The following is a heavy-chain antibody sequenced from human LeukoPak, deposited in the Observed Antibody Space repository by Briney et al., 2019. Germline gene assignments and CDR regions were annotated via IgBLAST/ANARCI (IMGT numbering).Heavy chain of an antibody. CDR3: ASSRAVGFRDDAFDI. CDR1: GFTFSNYA. CDR2: ISGSGTNT. Sequence: PGGSLRLSCAASGFTFSNYAVSWVRQAPGKGLEWVSTISGSGTNTYYADSVKGRFTVSRDNSKNTLYLQMNSLRAEDTAVYYCASSRAVGFRDDAFDIWGQGTMVTVSS. D-gene: IGHD6-13*01. J-gene: IGHJ3*02. V-gene: IGHV3-23*01.